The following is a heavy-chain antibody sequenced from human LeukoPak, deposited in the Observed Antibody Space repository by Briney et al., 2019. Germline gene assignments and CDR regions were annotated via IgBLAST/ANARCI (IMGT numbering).Heavy chain of an antibody. Sequence: ASVKVSCKTSGYRFTNFDINWGRQAPGPGLEWMGWMNPDNGNTGYAQKFQGRVSMSGDTSISTAFVVLSSLRSDDTALYFCARGPRESSSSDYWGQGTLVTVSS. D-gene: IGHD6-13*01. CDR3: ARGPRESSSSDY. CDR1: GYRFTNFD. J-gene: IGHJ4*02. CDR2: MNPDNGNT. V-gene: IGHV1-8*01.